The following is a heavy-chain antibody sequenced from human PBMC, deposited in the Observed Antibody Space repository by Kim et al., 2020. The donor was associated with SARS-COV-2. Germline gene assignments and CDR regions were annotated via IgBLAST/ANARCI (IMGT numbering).Heavy chain of an antibody. CDR2: IYYRGSN. CDR3: ARRTEAGGYFDF. CDR1: GGYINTSHYY. V-gene: IGHV4-39*01. Sequence: SETLSLTCSVSGGYINTSHYYWAWIRQPPGKGLEWIGTIYYRGSNYYNPSLKSRVTISVDTSRKQFSLKLASVTAADPAVYYCARRTEAGGYFDFWGQGSPVTVAS. J-gene: IGHJ4*02. D-gene: IGHD2-15*01.